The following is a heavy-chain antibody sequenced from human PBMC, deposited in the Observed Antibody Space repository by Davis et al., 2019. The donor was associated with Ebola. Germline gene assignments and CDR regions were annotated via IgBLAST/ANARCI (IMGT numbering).Heavy chain of an antibody. CDR2: IRASGEAT. V-gene: IGHV3-23*01. D-gene: IGHD1-26*01. CDR3: AKYRGLDVYSGMDV. J-gene: IGHJ6*04. CDR1: GFTFSSYA. Sequence: PGGSLRLSCAASGFTFSSYAMTWVRQAPGKGLEWVSAIRASGEATYYADSVKGRFTISRDNSKNTLYLQMNSLRADDTAVYYCAKYRGLDVYSGMDVWGKGTTVTVSS.